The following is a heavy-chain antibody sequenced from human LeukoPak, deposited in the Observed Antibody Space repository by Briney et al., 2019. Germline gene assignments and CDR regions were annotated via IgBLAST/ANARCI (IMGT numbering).Heavy chain of an antibody. CDR3: AKASRQYYYDSRGLDY. J-gene: IGHJ4*02. CDR1: GFTFDDYA. Sequence: GGSLRVSCAASGFTFDDYAMHWVRQAPGKGLEWVSGISWNSGSIGYADSVKGRFTISRDNAKNSLYLQMNSLRAEDTALYYCAKASRQYYYDSRGLDYWGQGTLVTVSS. CDR2: ISWNSGSI. D-gene: IGHD3-22*01. V-gene: IGHV3-9*01.